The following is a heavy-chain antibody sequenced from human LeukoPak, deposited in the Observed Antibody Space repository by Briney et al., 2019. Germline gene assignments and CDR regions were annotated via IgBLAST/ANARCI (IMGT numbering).Heavy chain of an antibody. CDR1: GYTFTGYY. J-gene: IGHJ5*02. Sequence: ASVKVSCKASGYTFTGYYMHWVRQAPGQGLEWMGIINPSGGSTSYAQKFQGRVTMTRDTSTSTVYMELSSLRSEDTAVYYCAREVKRYSSSWYRWFDPWGQGTLVTVSS. CDR3: AREVKRYSSSWYRWFDP. D-gene: IGHD6-13*01. V-gene: IGHV1-46*01. CDR2: INPSGGST.